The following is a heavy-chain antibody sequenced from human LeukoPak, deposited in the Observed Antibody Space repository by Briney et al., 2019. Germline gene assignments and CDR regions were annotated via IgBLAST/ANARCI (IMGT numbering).Heavy chain of an antibody. D-gene: IGHD3-22*01. V-gene: IGHV4-39*01. CDR1: GGSISSGRYY. Sequence: SETLSLTCTVSGGSISSGRYYWGWIRQPPGKGLEWIGSIYYSGSTYYNPSLKSRVTISVDTSKNQFSLKLSSVTAADTAVYYCARHVRFYYDSSGYLFDYWGQGTLVTVSS. CDR2: IYYSGST. CDR3: ARHVRFYYDSSGYLFDY. J-gene: IGHJ4*02.